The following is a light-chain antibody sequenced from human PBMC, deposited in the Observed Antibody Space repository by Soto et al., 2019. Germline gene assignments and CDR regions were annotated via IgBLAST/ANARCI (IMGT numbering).Light chain of an antibody. Sequence: QAVLTQPPSASGTPGQRVTISCSGSSFNIGRNTVNWYQQLPGTAPKLLIYSNNQRPSGVPDRFSGSKSGTSASLAISGLQSEDEADYYCAAWDDSLNGRGVFGGGTQLTVL. CDR1: SFNIGRNT. CDR2: SNN. CDR3: AAWDDSLNGRGV. V-gene: IGLV1-44*01. J-gene: IGLJ3*02.